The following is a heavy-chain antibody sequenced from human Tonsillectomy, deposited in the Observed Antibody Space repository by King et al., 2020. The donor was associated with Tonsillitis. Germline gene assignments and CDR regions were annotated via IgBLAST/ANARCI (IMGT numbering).Heavy chain of an antibody. CDR1: GYSISSTYYY. J-gene: IGHJ4*02. D-gene: IGHD6-19*01. Sequence: QLQESGPGLVKPSETLSLTCTVSGYSISSTYYYWGWIRQPPEKGLDWIGGIYYTGSTYYNPSLKSRVAISINTSKHQFSLTLPSVTAADTAVYYCARCTGWKLFDYWGQGTLVTVSS. V-gene: IGHV4-39*07. CDR2: IYYTGST. CDR3: ARCTGWKLFDY.